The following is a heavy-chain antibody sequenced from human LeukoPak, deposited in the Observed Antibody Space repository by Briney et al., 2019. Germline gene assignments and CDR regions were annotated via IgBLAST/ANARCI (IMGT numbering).Heavy chain of an antibody. V-gene: IGHV3-21*01. Sequence: GGSLRLSCAASGFTFSTYSMKWVRQAPGKGLEWVSSISSSSSYIYYADSLKGRFTISRDNAKNSLYLQMNSLRAEDTAVYYCARDLAWDAFDIWGQGTVVTVSS. CDR3: ARDLAWDAFDI. J-gene: IGHJ3*02. CDR1: GFTFSTYS. CDR2: ISSSSSYI.